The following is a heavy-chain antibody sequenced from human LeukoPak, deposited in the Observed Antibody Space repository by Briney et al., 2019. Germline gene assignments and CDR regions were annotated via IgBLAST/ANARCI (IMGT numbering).Heavy chain of an antibody. Sequence: KASETLSLTCTVSGGSVSSGSYYWSWIRQPPGKGLEWIGYIYYSGSTNYNPSLKSRVTISVDTSKNQFSLKLSSVTAADTAVYYCARHDVSRRVRTYYFDYWGQGTLVTVSS. CDR2: IYYSGST. CDR3: ARHDVSRRVRTYYFDY. V-gene: IGHV4-61*01. J-gene: IGHJ4*02. CDR1: GGSVSSGSYY. D-gene: IGHD2-2*01.